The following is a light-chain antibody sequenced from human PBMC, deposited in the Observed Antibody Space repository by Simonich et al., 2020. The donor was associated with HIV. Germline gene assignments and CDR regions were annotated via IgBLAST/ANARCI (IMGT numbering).Light chain of an antibody. J-gene: IGKJ1*01. V-gene: IGKV4-1*01. Sequence: DIVMTQSPYSLAVSLGERATINCKSSQSVLYSSNNKNYLAWYQQKPGHPPKLLIYWASIRESGVPDRISGSGSGTDFTLTISSLQVEDVAVYYCQQYYSTPRTFGQGTKVEIK. CDR2: WAS. CDR3: QQYYSTPRT. CDR1: QSVLYSSNNKNY.